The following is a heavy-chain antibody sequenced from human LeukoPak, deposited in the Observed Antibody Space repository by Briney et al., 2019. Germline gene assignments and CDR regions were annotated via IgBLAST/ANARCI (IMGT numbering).Heavy chain of an antibody. CDR1: GFTFSSYG. V-gene: IGHV3-30*03. CDR2: ISYDGSNK. Sequence: GGSLRLSCAASGFTFSSYGMHWVRQAPGKGLEWVAVISYDGSNKYYADSVKGRFTISRDNSKNTLYLQMNSLRAEDTAVYYCALEVVAASTPFDYWGQGTLVTVSS. CDR3: ALEVVAASTPFDY. J-gene: IGHJ4*02. D-gene: IGHD2-15*01.